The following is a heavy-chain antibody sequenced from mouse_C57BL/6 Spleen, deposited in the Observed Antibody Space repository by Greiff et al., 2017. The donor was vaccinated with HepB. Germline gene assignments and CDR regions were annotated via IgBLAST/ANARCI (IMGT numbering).Heavy chain of an antibody. CDR2: IDPSDSYT. CDR1: GYTFTSYW. J-gene: IGHJ3*01. CDR3: ARKGATVPFAY. Sequence: VQLQQSGAELVMPGASVKLSCKASGYTFTSYWMHWVKQRPGQGLEWIGEIDPSDSYTNYNQKFKGKSTLTVDKSSSTAYMQRSSLTAEDSAVYYCARKGATVPFAYWGQGTLVTVSA. V-gene: IGHV1-69*01. D-gene: IGHD1-1*01.